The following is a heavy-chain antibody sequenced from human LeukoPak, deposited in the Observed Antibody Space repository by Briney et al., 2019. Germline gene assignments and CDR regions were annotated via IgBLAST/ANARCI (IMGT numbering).Heavy chain of an antibody. CDR1: GASITNHY. Sequence: SETLSLTCSVSGASITNHYWTWIRQPPGKGLEWIGFIYYSGNSNYNPSLKSRVTMSVDTSKNQFSLKLTSVTAADTAMYYCAREPCGVYHFDSWGQGTLVSVSS. V-gene: IGHV4-59*11. D-gene: IGHD5/OR15-5a*01. CDR2: IYYSGNS. J-gene: IGHJ4*02. CDR3: AREPCGVYHFDS.